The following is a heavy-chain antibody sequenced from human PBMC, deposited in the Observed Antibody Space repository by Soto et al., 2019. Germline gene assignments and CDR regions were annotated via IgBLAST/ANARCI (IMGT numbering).Heavy chain of an antibody. D-gene: IGHD3-9*01. CDR2: ISGSGGST. Sequence: EVQLLESGGGLVQPGGSLRLSCAASGFTFSSYAMSWVRQAPGKGLEWVSAISGSGGSTYYADSVKGRFTISRENSKNTLYLEMNGLRVEDTAVYYCAKDGNPIPYLTGYYRLGWFDPWGQGTLVTVSS. J-gene: IGHJ5*02. CDR1: GFTFSSYA. CDR3: AKDGNPIPYLTGYYRLGWFDP. V-gene: IGHV3-23*01.